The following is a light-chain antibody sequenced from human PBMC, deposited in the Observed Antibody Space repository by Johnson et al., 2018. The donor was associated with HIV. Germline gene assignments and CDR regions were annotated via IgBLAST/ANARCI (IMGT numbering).Light chain of an antibody. J-gene: IGLJ1*01. CDR3: GTWDRSLVACRGYV. CDR1: SSNIGNSY. Sequence: QSVLTQPPSVSAAPGQKVTISCSGSSSNIGNSYVSWYQQLPGTAPKLLIYDNNKRHSGIPDRFSGSKSGTSATLDITGLQTGDEADSYCGTWDRSLVACRGYVFGTGTKLTVL. V-gene: IGLV1-51*01. CDR2: DNN.